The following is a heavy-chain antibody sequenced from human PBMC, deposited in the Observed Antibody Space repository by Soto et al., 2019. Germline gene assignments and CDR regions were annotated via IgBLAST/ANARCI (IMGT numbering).Heavy chain of an antibody. Sequence: GGSLRLSCAASGFTFSDYYMSWIRQAPGKGLEWVSYISSSGSTIYYADSVKGRFTISRDNAKNSLYLQMNSLRAEDTAVYYCAKGLYYYDSSGYRLFDYWGQGTLVTVSS. V-gene: IGHV3-11*01. D-gene: IGHD3-22*01. CDR3: AKGLYYYDSSGYRLFDY. CDR2: ISSSGSTI. CDR1: GFTFSDYY. J-gene: IGHJ4*02.